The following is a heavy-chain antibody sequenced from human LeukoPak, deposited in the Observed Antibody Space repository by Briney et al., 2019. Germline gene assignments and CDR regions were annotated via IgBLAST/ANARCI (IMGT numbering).Heavy chain of an antibody. V-gene: IGHV3-48*04. J-gene: IGHJ2*01. CDR1: GLSLSSNN. Sequence: GGSLRLSCAASGLSLSSNNMHWVRQTPGGGLEWLSYISAGSGTVFSADSVKGRFTISRINARESLSLQMNSLRVEDTAVYYCTRDLGLRRMIWGRGTLVIVSS. CDR3: TRDLGLRRMI. D-gene: IGHD6-25*01. CDR2: ISAGSGTV.